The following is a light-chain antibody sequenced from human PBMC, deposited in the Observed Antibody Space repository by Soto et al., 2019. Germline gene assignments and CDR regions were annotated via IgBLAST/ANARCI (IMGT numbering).Light chain of an antibody. V-gene: IGKV3-15*01. J-gene: IGKJ1*01. CDR3: QQYHNGWT. CDR2: GAS. CDR1: QSGSSN. Sequence: EIVMTQSPATLSVSPGERATLSCRASQSGSSNFAWYPQKPGQAPRLLSYGASTRSTGIPARFSGSVSGTEFTLNISSLQYEDFAVYDCQQYHNGWTFGHRTNVEL.